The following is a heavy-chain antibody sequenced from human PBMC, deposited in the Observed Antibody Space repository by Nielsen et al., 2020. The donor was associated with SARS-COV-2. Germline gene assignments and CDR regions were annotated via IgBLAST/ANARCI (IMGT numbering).Heavy chain of an antibody. J-gene: IGHJ4*02. CDR3: ARSTADGYYFDY. CDR1: GGSISSSNW. Sequence: SETLSLTCTVSGGSISSSNWWSWVRQPPGKGLEWIGEIYHSGSTNYNPSLKSRVTISVDKSKNQFSLKLSSVTAADTAVYYCARSTADGYYFDYWGQGTLVTVSS. V-gene: IGHV4-4*02. CDR2: IYHSGST.